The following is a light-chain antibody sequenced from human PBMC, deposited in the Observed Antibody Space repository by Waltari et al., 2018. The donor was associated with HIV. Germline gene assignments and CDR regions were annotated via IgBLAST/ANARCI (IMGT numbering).Light chain of an antibody. CDR2: AAS. V-gene: IGKV1-39*01. Sequence: DIQMTQSPSSLSASVGDRVTITCRASQSISSYLNWYQQKPGKASKVLIYAASSLQSGVPSRFSGSGSGTDFTLTITSLQPEDFATYYCQQSYTTPRTFGQGTKVEIK. CDR1: QSISSY. CDR3: QQSYTTPRT. J-gene: IGKJ1*01.